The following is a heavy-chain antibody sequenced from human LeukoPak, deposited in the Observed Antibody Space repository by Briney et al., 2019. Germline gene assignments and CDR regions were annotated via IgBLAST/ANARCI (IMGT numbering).Heavy chain of an antibody. CDR1: GYSISSGYY. V-gene: IGHV4-38-2*02. CDR2: IYHSGST. CDR3: AMVRGVIIT. Sequence: ETLSLTCTVSGYSISSGYYWGWIRQPPGKGLEWIGSIYHSGSTYYNPSLKSRVTISVDTSKNQFSLKLSSVTAADTAVYYCAMVRGVIITWGQGTLVTVSS. J-gene: IGHJ4*02. D-gene: IGHD3-10*01.